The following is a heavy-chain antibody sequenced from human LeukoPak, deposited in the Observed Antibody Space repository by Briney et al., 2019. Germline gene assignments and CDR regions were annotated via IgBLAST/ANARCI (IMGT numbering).Heavy chain of an antibody. CDR2: IYHSGST. V-gene: IGHV4-38-2*02. Sequence: SETLSLTCTVSGYSISSGYYWGWIRQPPGKGPEWIGSIYHSGSTYYNPSLKSRATISVDTSKNQFSLKLSSVTAADTAVYYCAREEGRSSSCDYWGQGTLVTVSS. J-gene: IGHJ4*02. CDR1: GYSISSGYY. CDR3: AREEGRSSSCDY. D-gene: IGHD6-13*01.